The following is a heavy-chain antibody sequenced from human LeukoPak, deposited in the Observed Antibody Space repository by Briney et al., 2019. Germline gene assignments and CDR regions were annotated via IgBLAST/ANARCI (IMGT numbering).Heavy chain of an antibody. D-gene: IGHD3-22*01. Sequence: GGSLRHSCAASGFTFSSYAMHWVRQAPGKGLEWVAVISYDGSNKYYADSVKGRFTISRDNSKNTLYLQMNSLRAEDTAVYYCARDGHDSSGYYPRRYFDYWGQGTLVTVSS. V-gene: IGHV3-30*01. J-gene: IGHJ4*02. CDR1: GFTFSSYA. CDR3: ARDGHDSSGYYPRRYFDY. CDR2: ISYDGSNK.